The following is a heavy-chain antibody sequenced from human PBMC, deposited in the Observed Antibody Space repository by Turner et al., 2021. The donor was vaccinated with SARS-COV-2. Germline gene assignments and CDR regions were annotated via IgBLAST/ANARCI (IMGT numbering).Heavy chain of an antibody. Sequence: QAHLTQSVAKDKKPGNSVKVLCNVTGSTLTELSMHWVRQAPGKGLEWMGGFTTEVGATIYAQKFQGRVTMTVVTSTGTTYMELSNLRSEDTAVYYCATRGSALRFFDWLYGMDVWGQGTTVTVSS. CDR1: GSTLTELS. CDR3: ATRGSALRFFDWLYGMDV. CDR2: FTTEVGAT. D-gene: IGHD3-9*01. V-gene: IGHV1-24*01. J-gene: IGHJ6*02.